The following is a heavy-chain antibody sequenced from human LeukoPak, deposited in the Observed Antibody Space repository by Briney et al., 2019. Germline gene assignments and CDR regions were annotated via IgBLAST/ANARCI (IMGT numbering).Heavy chain of an antibody. CDR2: INHSGST. D-gene: IGHD3-10*01. CDR1: GGSTSSYY. Sequence: SETLSLTCTVSGGSTSSYYWSWIRQPPGKGLEWIGEINHSGSTNYNPSLKSRVTISVDTSKNQFSLKLSSVTAADTAVYYCARGRRRGSGSYGPDYWGQGALVTVSS. CDR3: ARGRRRGSGSYGPDY. V-gene: IGHV4-34*01. J-gene: IGHJ4*02.